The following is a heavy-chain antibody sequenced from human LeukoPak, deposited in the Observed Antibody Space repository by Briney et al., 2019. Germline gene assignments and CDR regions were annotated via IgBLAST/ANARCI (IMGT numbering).Heavy chain of an antibody. CDR1: GFTFSSYS. Sequence: PGGSLRLSCAASGFTFSSYSMNWVRQAPGKGLEWVSYISSSSSTIYYADSVKGRFTISRDNAKNSLYLQMNSLRAEDTAVYYCARDGIVVLDLYGMDVWGQGTTVTVSS. D-gene: IGHD2-21*01. J-gene: IGHJ6*02. V-gene: IGHV3-48*01. CDR3: ARDGIVVLDLYGMDV. CDR2: ISSSSSTI.